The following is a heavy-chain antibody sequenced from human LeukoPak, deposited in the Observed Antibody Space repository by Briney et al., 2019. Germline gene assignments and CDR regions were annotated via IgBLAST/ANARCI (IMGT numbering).Heavy chain of an antibody. D-gene: IGHD3-10*01. CDR1: GFTFSSYS. CDR2: ISSSSSYI. Sequence: GGSLRLSCAASGFTFSSYSMNWVRQAPGKGLEWVSSISSSSSYIYYADSVKGRFTISRDNAKNSLYLQMNSLRAEDTAVYYCAPTLWFGELGFYWGQGTLVTVSS. V-gene: IGHV3-21*04. J-gene: IGHJ4*02. CDR3: APTLWFGELGFY.